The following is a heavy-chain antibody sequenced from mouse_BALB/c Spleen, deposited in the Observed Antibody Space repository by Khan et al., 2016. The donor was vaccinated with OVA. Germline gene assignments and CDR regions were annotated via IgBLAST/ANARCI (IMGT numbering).Heavy chain of an antibody. CDR3: ARLLINFDY. D-gene: IGHD1-1*01. CDR1: GYTLTSYW. V-gene: IGHV1S81*02. Sequence: QVQLQQPGAELVNPGASVNLSCKASGYTLTSYWMHWVKQRPGQGLEWIGEINPSNGRTNYNEKFKSKATLTVDKSSSTAYMQLSSPTSEDSAVYYCARLLINFDYLRPGTTLPVSS. CDR2: INPSNGRT. J-gene: IGHJ2*01.